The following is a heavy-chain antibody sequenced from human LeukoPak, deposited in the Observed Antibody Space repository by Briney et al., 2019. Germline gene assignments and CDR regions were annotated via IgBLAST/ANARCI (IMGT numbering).Heavy chain of an antibody. CDR1: RYTFTSYG. D-gene: IGHD3-10*01. CDR3: ARVYGSGSYFP. V-gene: IGHV1-18*01. Sequence: GASLKDSSKPSRYTFTSYGISWVRQTLEQGLEWMGWISAYNGNTNYAQKLQGRVTMTTDTSTSTAYMELRSLRSDDTAVYYCARVYGSGSYFPWGQGTLVTVSS. CDR2: ISAYNGNT. J-gene: IGHJ5*02.